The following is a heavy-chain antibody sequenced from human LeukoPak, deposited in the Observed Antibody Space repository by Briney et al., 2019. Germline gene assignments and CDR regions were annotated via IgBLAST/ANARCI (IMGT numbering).Heavy chain of an antibody. D-gene: IGHD4-11*01. CDR3: ARGVSTVTTFHPYYMDV. V-gene: IGHV1-8*01. J-gene: IGHJ6*03. CDR2: MNPNSGNT. CDR1: GYTFTSYD. Sequence: ASVKVPCKASGYTFTSYDINWVRQATGQGLEWMGWMNPNSGNTGYAQKFQGRVTMTRNTSISTAYMELSSLRSEDTAVYYCARGVSTVTTFHPYYMDVWGKGTTVTVSS.